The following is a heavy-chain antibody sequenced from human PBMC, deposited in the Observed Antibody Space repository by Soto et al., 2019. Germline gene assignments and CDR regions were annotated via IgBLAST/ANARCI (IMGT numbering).Heavy chain of an antibody. CDR2: IKSKTDGGTT. V-gene: IGHV3-15*07. CDR3: TTSILRFLEWSYGMDV. Sequence: GFTFSNAWMNWVRQSPGKGLEWVGRIKSKTDGGTTDYAAPVKGRFTISRDDSKNTLYLQMNSLKTEDTAVYYCTTSILRFLEWSYGMDVWGQGTTVT. D-gene: IGHD3-3*01. CDR1: GFTFSNAW. J-gene: IGHJ6*02.